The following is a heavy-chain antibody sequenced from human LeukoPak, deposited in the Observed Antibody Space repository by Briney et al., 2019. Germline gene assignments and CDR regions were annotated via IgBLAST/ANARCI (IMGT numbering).Heavy chain of an antibody. V-gene: IGHV4-59*01. D-gene: IGHD1-7*01. Sequence: PSETLSLTCTVSGGSISIYYWSWIRQPPGKGLEWIGYIYYSGSTNYNPSLKSRVTISVDTSKNQFSLKLSSVTAADTAVYYCARTYNWNFGWFDPWGQGTLVTVSS. J-gene: IGHJ5*02. CDR1: GGSISIYY. CDR2: IYYSGST. CDR3: ARTYNWNFGWFDP.